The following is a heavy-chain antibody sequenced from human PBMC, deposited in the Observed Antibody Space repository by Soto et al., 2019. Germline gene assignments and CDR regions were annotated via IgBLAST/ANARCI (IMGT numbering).Heavy chain of an antibody. CDR2: INTGLNYQ. V-gene: IGHV3-21*01. Sequence: GGSLRLSCAASGFTFSSYGMNWVRQAPGKGLQWVSSINTGLNYQYYADSVKGRFTISRDNAESSLYLQMNSLRAEDTAVYYCARGTYFDYWGQGTLVTVSS. CDR1: GFTFSSYG. J-gene: IGHJ4*02. CDR3: ARGTYFDY.